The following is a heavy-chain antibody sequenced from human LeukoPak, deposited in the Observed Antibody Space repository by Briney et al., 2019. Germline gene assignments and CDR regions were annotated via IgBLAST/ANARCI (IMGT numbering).Heavy chain of an antibody. CDR1: GFTFSSYA. V-gene: IGHV3-23*01. CDR3: AKTPASLYYYGMDV. D-gene: IGHD2-2*01. CDR2: ISGSGGSR. J-gene: IGHJ6*02. Sequence: GGSLRLSCAASGFTFSSYAMSWVRQAPGQGLEWVSAISGSGGSRYYADSVKGRFTISRDNSKNTLYLQMNSLRAEDTAVYYCAKTPASLYYYGMDVWGQGTTVTVSS.